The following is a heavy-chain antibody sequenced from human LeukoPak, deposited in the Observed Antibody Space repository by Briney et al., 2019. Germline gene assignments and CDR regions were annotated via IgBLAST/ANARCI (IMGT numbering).Heavy chain of an antibody. CDR3: ARGGFGYVYFDY. V-gene: IGHV3-7*01. D-gene: IGHD3-16*01. CDR1: GFTFSTYW. J-gene: IGHJ4*02. CDR2: IKQDGSEK. Sequence: GGSLRLSCAASGFTFSTYWMSWVRQAPGKGLEWVAHIKQDGSEKHYVDSVKGRFTISRDNAKNSLYLQMNSLRAEDTAVYYCARGGFGYVYFDYWGQGTLVTVSS.